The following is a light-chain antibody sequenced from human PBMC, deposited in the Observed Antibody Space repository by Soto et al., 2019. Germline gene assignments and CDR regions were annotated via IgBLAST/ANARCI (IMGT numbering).Light chain of an antibody. Sequence: DIQMTQSPSTLSASVGDRVTITCRASQSISSWLAWYQQKPGKAPKLLIYDASSLESGVPSRFSGSGSGTEFTLTISRLRPDDFATYYCQQYNSYSYTFGQGTKLGIK. V-gene: IGKV1-5*01. CDR1: QSISSW. CDR3: QQYNSYSYT. J-gene: IGKJ2*01. CDR2: DAS.